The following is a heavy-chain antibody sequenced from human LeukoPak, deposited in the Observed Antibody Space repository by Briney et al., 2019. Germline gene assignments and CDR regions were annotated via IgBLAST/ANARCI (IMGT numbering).Heavy chain of an antibody. D-gene: IGHD3-9*01. V-gene: IGHV4-39*02. Sequence: SETLSLTCTVSGGSVSNTDFYWGWIRQPPGKGLQWIGYIYYSVSTYYNPSLNSRVTMSVDTPKNHFSLKLTSVTAADTAVYYCARLTKGRYFDYIFDYWGQGTLFTVSS. J-gene: IGHJ4*02. CDR2: IYYSVST. CDR3: ARLTKGRYFDYIFDY. CDR1: GGSVSNTDFY.